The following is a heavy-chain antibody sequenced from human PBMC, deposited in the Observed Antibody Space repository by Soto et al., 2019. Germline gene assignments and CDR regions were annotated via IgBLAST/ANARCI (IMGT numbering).Heavy chain of an antibody. V-gene: IGHV4-34*01. J-gene: IGHJ5*02. CDR2: INHSGST. CDR1: GGSFSGYY. D-gene: IGHD2-15*01. Sequence: SETLSLTCAVYGGSFSGYYWSWIRQPPGKGLEWIGEINHSGSTNYNPSLKSRVTISVDTSKNQFSLKLSSVTAADTAVYYCAKNGYCSGGSCYEVRWFDPWGQGTLVTVSS. CDR3: AKNGYCSGGSCYEVRWFDP.